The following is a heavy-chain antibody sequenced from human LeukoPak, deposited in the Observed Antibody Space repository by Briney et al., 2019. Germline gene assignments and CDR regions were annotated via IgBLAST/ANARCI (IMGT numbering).Heavy chain of an antibody. CDR3: ARDQYSTSWYGPFDY. J-gene: IGHJ4*02. D-gene: IGHD6-13*01. CDR1: GGSISSYY. V-gene: IGHV4-59*01. Sequence: SETLSLTCTVSGGSISSYYWSWIRQPPGKGLEWIGYIYYSGSTNYNPSLESRVTISVDTSKNQFSLKLSSVTAADTAVYYCARDQYSTSWYGPFDYWGQGYLVTVSS. CDR2: IYYSGST.